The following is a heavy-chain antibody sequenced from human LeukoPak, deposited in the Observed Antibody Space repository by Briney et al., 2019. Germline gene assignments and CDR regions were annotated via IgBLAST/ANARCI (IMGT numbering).Heavy chain of an antibody. CDR1: GFTFDDYA. CDR3: AKDTVAGTGGHWYFDL. V-gene: IGHV3-9*01. CDR2: ISWNSGSI. D-gene: IGHD6-19*01. Sequence: QPGRSLRLSCAASGFTFDDYAMHWVRQAPRKGLEWVSGISWNSGSIGYADSVKGRFTISRDNAKNSLYLQMNSLRAEDTALYYCAKDTVAGTGGHWYFDLWGRGTLVTVSS. J-gene: IGHJ2*01.